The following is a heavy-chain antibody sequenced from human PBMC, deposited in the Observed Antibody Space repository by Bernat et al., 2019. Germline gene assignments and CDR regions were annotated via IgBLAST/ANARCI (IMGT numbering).Heavy chain of an antibody. V-gene: IGHV3-23*01. CDR2: ISGSGGST. CDR3: AKSLGYCSGGSCYDFPDTYYFDY. J-gene: IGHJ4*02. CDR1: GFTFSSYA. Sequence: EVQLLESGGGLVQPGGSLRLSCAASGFTFSSYAMSWARQAPGKGLEWVSAISGSGGSTYYADSVKGRFTISRDNSKNTLYLQMNSLRAEDTAVYYCAKSLGYCSGGSCYDFPDTYYFDYWGQGTLVTVSS. D-gene: IGHD2-15*01.